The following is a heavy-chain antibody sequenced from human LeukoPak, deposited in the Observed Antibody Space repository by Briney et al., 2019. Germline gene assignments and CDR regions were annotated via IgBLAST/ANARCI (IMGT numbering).Heavy chain of an antibody. CDR1: GYTFNSYG. CDR3: ARRGLTNEDTYCNSTGCYIASGDWFDP. J-gene: IGHJ5*02. D-gene: IGHD2-2*02. CDR2: INPYNGNT. Sequence: ASVKVSCKTSGYTFNSYGISWVRQAPGQGLAWMGWINPYNGNTNYAQNLQGGVTMTTHTSTSTAYMELRSLRSDDTAVYYCARRGLTNEDTYCNSTGCYIASGDWFDPWGQGTLVTVSS. V-gene: IGHV1-18*01.